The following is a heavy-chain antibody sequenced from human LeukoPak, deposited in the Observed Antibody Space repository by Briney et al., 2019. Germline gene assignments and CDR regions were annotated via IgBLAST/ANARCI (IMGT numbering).Heavy chain of an antibody. V-gene: IGHV1-2*02. Sequence: ASVKVSCKASGSTFTGYYMHWVRQAPGQGLEGMGWINPNSGGTNYAQKLHGRVTMTRDTSISTDYMELSRLRSDDTAVDYCAREPVVVVTAIRNDAFDIWGQGTMVTVSS. J-gene: IGHJ3*02. CDR2: INPNSGGT. CDR3: AREPVVVVTAIRNDAFDI. CDR1: GSTFTGYY. D-gene: IGHD2-21*02.